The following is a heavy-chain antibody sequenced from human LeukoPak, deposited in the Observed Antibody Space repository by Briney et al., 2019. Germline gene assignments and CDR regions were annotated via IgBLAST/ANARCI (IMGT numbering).Heavy chain of an antibody. CDR3: ARHSRIAAAGTEAKYYFDY. V-gene: IGHV4-39*01. D-gene: IGHD6-13*01. J-gene: IGHJ4*02. CDR2: IYYSGST. Sequence: PSETLSLTCTVSGGSIRSSSYYWGWIRQPPGKGLEWIGSIYYSGSTYYNPSLKSRVTISVDTSKNQFSLKLSSVTAADTAVYYCARHSRIAAAGTEAKYYFDYWGQGTLVTVSS. CDR1: GGSIRSSSYY.